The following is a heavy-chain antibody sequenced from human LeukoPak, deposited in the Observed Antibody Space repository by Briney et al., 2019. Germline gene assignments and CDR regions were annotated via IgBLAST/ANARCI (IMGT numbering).Heavy chain of an antibody. CDR3: ARVLEDGYSLADSYGLDV. CDR1: GFMFSDFY. D-gene: IGHD5-24*01. J-gene: IGHJ6*02. Sequence: GGSLRLSCAASGFMFSDFYMSWIRQAPGKGLEWISYISSGASNIYYADSVKGRFTISRDNAKNSLYLQTNSLRADDTAVYYCARVLEDGYSLADSYGLDVWGQGTTVTISS. V-gene: IGHV3-11*01. CDR2: ISSGASNI.